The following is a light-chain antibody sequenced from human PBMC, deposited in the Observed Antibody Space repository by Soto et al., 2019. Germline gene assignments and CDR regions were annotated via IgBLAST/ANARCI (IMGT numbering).Light chain of an antibody. CDR3: QQYKNWLALP. V-gene: IGKV3-15*01. CDR1: QRLSSN. Sequence: EIVMTQSPATLSVSPGERATLSCRASQRLSSNLACYQQKPGQAPRLLLYGVSTRATGVPARFSGSGSGTEFTLTLSSLQSEDSAVYYCQQYKNWLALPFGGGTKVEIK. CDR2: GVS. J-gene: IGKJ4*01.